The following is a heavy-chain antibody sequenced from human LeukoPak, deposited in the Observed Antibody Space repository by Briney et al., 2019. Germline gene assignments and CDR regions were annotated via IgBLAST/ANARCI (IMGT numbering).Heavy chain of an antibody. D-gene: IGHD4-17*01. CDR1: GYTFSDYG. J-gene: IGHJ4*02. V-gene: IGHV1-18*01. CDR3: ARDLGASTVIFFDY. CDR2: ISSNNGNT. Sequence: ASVKVSCKASGYTFSDYGITWVRQAPGQGLEWMGWISSNNGNTNYAQNLQGRVTLTTDTSTSTAYMDLRSLRSDDTAIYYCARDLGASTVIFFDYWGQGSLVTVSS.